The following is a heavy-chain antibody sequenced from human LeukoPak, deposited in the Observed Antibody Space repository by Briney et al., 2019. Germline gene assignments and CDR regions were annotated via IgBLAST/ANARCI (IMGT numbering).Heavy chain of an antibody. CDR1: GLTVSSNL. CDR2: IYSGGRT. J-gene: IGHJ4*02. CDR3: VRGPPTPGFFHFFF. V-gene: IGHV3-66*01. D-gene: IGHD2-15*01. Sequence: GGSLRLSCAVSGLTVSSNLISWVRQAPGKGLEWVSVIYSGGRTYYAGSVKGRFTISRDNSKNTVDLQMSSLRVDDSAIYYCVRGPPTPGFFHFFFWGQGTLATVSS.